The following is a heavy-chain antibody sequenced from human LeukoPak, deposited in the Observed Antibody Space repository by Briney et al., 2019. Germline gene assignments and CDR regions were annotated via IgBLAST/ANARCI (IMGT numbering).Heavy chain of an antibody. CDR3: AKDTGGNGAYFYAMDV. D-gene: IGHD4-23*01. J-gene: IGHJ6*02. V-gene: IGHV3-9*01. Sequence: GGSLRLSCVGSGFAFHNYAMHWVRRPPGKGLEWVSAINWNSDTKAYADSVKGRFTISRDRARNSLYLEMDSLRPEDTALYYCAKDTGGNGAYFYAMDVWGQGTSVTVSS. CDR1: GFAFHNYA. CDR2: INWNSDTK.